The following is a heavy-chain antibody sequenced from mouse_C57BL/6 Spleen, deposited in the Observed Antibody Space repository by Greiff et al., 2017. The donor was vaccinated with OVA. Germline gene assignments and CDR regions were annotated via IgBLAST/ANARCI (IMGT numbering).Heavy chain of an antibody. CDR2: INPNYGTT. D-gene: IGHD2-3*01. Sequence: VHVKQSGPELVKPGASVKISCKASGYSFTDYNMNWVKQSNGKSLEWIGVINPNYGTTSYNQKFKGKATLTVDQSSSTAYMQLNSLTSEDSAVYYCARSDDGYYPYYAMDYWGQGTSVTVSS. CDR3: ARSDDGYYPYYAMDY. J-gene: IGHJ4*01. V-gene: IGHV1-39*01. CDR1: GYSFTDYN.